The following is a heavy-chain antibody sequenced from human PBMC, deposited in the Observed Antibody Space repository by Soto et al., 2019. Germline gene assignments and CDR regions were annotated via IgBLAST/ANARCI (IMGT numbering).Heavy chain of an antibody. CDR1: ADTFTSSY. V-gene: IGHV1-46*01. D-gene: IGHD3-16*01. J-gene: IGHJ5*01. CDR3: ARSSGGVLGIMIEGPNWLAY. Sequence: ASVKGSCKAPADTFTSSYIHRVRQAPGHGLEWMGIINPNSGSTRFAQTFQCRVTMTADTSTSTVYMELRSLRAEDTAVYYCARSSGGVLGIMIEGPNWLAYWGQGSLVTGSS. CDR2: INPNSGST.